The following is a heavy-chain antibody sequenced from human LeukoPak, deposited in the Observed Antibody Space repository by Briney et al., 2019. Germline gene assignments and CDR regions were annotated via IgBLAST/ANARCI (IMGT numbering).Heavy chain of an antibody. CDR2: IYYSGST. Sequence: PSETLSLTCTASGGSISSYYWSWIRQPPGKGLEWIGYIYYSGSTNYNPSLKSRVTISVDTAKNQFSLKLSSVTAADTAVYYCAREPTRVGATDYWGQGTLVTVSS. D-gene: IGHD1-26*01. CDR1: GGSISSYY. CDR3: AREPTRVGATDY. V-gene: IGHV4-59*01. J-gene: IGHJ4*02.